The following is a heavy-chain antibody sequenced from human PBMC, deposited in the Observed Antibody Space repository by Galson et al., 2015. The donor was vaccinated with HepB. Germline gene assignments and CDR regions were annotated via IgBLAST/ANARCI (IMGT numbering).Heavy chain of an antibody. D-gene: IGHD2-2*01. Sequence: SLRLSCAASGFTFSSFGMQWVRQTPGKGLGWVAVIWYDATTKYYRDSVKGRFTISRDNSKNKLYLEMDRLTAEDTAVYYCAKACSLFGTSCYLDSWGQGALVTVSS. CDR3: AKACSLFGTSCYLDS. V-gene: IGHV3-33*03. CDR2: IWYDATTK. CDR1: GFTFSSFG. J-gene: IGHJ4*02.